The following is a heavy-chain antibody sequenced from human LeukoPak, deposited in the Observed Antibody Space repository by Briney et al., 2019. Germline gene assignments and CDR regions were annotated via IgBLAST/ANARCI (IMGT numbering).Heavy chain of an antibody. CDR3: ARSPYSRSYDAFHI. CDR1: GFTFSSYA. Sequence: PGGSLRLSCAASGFTFSSYAMHWVRQAPGKGLEYVSAISSHGGSTTYANSVKGRFTISRDNSKNSLYLQMGSLRAEDMAVYYCARSPYSRSYDAFHIWGQGTMVTVSS. D-gene: IGHD6-13*01. CDR2: ISSHGGST. V-gene: IGHV3-64*01. J-gene: IGHJ3*02.